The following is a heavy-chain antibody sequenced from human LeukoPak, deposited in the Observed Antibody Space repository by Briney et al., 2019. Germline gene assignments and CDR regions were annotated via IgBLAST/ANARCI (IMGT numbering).Heavy chain of an antibody. Sequence: ASVKVSCKASGYSFTSYYMHWVRQAPGQGLEWMGIINPSGGSTTYAQKFQGRVSMTRDTSTSTVYMELSSLRSDDSAVYYCARDQGGFSHYWGQGTLVTVSP. CDR2: INPSGGST. V-gene: IGHV1-46*01. J-gene: IGHJ4*02. CDR3: ARDQGGFSHY. D-gene: IGHD5-18*01. CDR1: GYSFTSYY.